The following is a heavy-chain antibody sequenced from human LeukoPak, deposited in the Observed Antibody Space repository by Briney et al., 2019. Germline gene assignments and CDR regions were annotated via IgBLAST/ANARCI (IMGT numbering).Heavy chain of an antibody. D-gene: IGHD3-9*01. Sequence: GASVKVSCKASGYTFTRYYMHWVRQAPGQGLEWMGWINPNSGGTNYAQKFQGRVTMTRDTSISTAYMELSRLRSDDTAVYYCARDGTDYDILTGYYPDWFDPWGQGTLVTVSS. V-gene: IGHV1-2*02. CDR2: INPNSGGT. CDR1: GYTFTRYY. CDR3: ARDGTDYDILTGYYPDWFDP. J-gene: IGHJ5*02.